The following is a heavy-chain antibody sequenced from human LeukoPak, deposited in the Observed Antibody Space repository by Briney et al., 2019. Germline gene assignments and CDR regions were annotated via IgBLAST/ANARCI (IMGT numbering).Heavy chain of an antibody. CDR3: ATIWGDLSVMRFNY. V-gene: IGHV5-51*01. CDR2: IYPGDSDT. D-gene: IGHD3-16*01. Sequence: GESLKISCKGSGYSFTSYWIGWVRQMPGKGLEWMGIIYPGDSDTRYSPSFQGQVIISVDKSTSTAYLQLSSLKASDTAMYYCATIWGDLSVMRFNYWGQGTLVTVSS. J-gene: IGHJ4*02. CDR1: GYSFTSYW.